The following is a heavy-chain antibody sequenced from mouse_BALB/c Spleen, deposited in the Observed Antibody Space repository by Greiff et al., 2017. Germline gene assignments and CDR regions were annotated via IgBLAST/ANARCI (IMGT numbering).Heavy chain of an antibody. CDR1: GYSITSDYA. J-gene: IGHJ3*01. D-gene: IGHD2-4*01. V-gene: IGHV3-2*02. CDR2: ISYSGST. CDR3: AGYDYDEAFAY. Sequence: EVMLVESGPGLVKPSQSLSLTCTVTGYSITSDYAWNWIRQFPGNKLEWMGYISYSGSTSYNPSLKSRISITRDTSKNQFFLQLNSVTTEDTATYYCAGYDYDEAFAYWGQGTLVTVSA.